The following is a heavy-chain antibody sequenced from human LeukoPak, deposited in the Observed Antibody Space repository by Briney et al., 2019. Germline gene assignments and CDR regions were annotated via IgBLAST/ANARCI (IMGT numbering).Heavy chain of an antibody. CDR1: GGSLYSSVSY. CDR2: IYYTGST. Sequence: PSETLSLTCTVSGGSLYSSVSYWGWVRQPPGKGLEWIGSIYYTGSTYYNPSLKSRVTISVDTSKNQFSLRLSSVTAADTAVYYCARSPGYYFDYWGQGTLVTVSS. V-gene: IGHV4-39*01. CDR3: ARSPGYYFDY. J-gene: IGHJ4*02.